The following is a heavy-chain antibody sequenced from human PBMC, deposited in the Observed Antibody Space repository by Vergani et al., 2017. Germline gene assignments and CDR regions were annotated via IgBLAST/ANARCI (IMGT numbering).Heavy chain of an antibody. CDR1: GFTFNHYA. J-gene: IGHJ6*02. CDR3: AKANPRNSGYDYLYYDHAMDV. Sequence: EVQLLESGGDLVQPGGSLRLSCAASGFTFNHYAMNWVRQAPGKGLEWVSGISGSGGSTYYAGSVKGRFTISRDSSKNTLYRQINSLSAGDTAIYYCAKANPRNSGYDYLYYDHAMDVWGQGTTVTVSS. D-gene: IGHD5-12*01. CDR2: ISGSGGST. V-gene: IGHV3-23*01.